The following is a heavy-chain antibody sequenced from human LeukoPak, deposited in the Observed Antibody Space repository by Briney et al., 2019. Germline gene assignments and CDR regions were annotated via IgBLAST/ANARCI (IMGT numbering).Heavy chain of an antibody. CDR1: GGSISSYY. J-gene: IGHJ3*02. V-gene: IGHV4-59*01. CDR2: IYYSGST. D-gene: IGHD3-22*01. Sequence: SETLSLTCTVSGGSISSYYWSWIRQPPGKGLEWIGYIYYSGSTNYNPSLKSRVTISVGTSKSQFSLKLSSVTAADTAVYYCARDLGYYDSSGYFGTDAFDIWGQGTMVTVSS. CDR3: ARDLGYYDSSGYFGTDAFDI.